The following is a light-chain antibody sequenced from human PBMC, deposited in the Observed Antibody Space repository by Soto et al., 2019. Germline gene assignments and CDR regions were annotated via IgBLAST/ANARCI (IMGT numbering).Light chain of an antibody. V-gene: IGKV1-33*01. CDR3: QQYDNLPFT. CDR2: DAS. Sequence: DIPMTQSPSSLSASVGDRVTITCQASQDISNYLNWYQQKPGKAPKLLIYDASNLETGGPSRFSGSGSGTDFTFTISSLQPEDIATYYCQQYDNLPFTFGPGTKVDIK. CDR1: QDISNY. J-gene: IGKJ3*01.